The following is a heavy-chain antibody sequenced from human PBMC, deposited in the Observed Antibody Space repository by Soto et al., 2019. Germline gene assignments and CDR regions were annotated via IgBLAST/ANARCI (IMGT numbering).Heavy chain of an antibody. CDR3: ARVMAAMQNWLDP. D-gene: IGHD2-2*01. V-gene: IGHV4-30-4*01. Sequence: SETLSLTCTVSGGSISSYYWSWIRQPPGKGLEWIGFIYHTGTTYYNPSLRSRVTISIDTSKSQFSMKLNSVTAADTAVYYCARVMAAMQNWLDPWGQGTQVTVSS. J-gene: IGHJ5*02. CDR2: IYHTGTT. CDR1: GGSISSYY.